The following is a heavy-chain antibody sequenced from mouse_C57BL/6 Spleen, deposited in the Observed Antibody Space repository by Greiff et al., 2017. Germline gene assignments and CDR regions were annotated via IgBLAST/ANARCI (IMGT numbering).Heavy chain of an antibody. V-gene: IGHV1-82*01. J-gene: IGHJ3*01. CDR3: AKDYCGSSWGVSY. Sequence: VQLQQSGPELVKLGASVRISSKASGYAFSSTWMNGLKQRPGKGLEGIGRFYPGDGDTNYNGKFKGKATLAADTSYSTAYMQLSSLTSENSAVYVGAKDYCGSSWGVSYWGQGTLVTVSA. CDR2: FYPGDGDT. CDR1: GYAFSSTW. D-gene: IGHD1-1*01.